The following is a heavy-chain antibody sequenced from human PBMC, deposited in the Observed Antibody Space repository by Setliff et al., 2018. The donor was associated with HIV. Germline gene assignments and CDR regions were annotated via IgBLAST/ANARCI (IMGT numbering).Heavy chain of an antibody. CDR1: GFTFSPYT. V-gene: IGHV3-21*01. D-gene: IGHD1-26*01. CDR2: ISSSSSYI. J-gene: IGHJ3*02. CDR3: ARDLHSGSYNDAFDI. Sequence: PGGSLRLSCAASGFTFSPYTMNWVRQAPGKGLEWVSSISSSSSYIYYADSVKGRFTISRDNAKNSLYLQMNSLRAEDTAIYYCARDLHSGSYNDAFDIWGQGTMVTVSS.